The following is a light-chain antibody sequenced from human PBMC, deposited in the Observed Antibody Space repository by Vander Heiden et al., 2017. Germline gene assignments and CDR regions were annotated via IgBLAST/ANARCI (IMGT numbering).Light chain of an antibody. CDR3: QQSYSTPYT. CDR1: QSISSY. CDR2: AAS. Sequence: DIQITQPPSSVSASVGDRVTITCRASQSISSYFNWYQQKPGKAPNLLIYAASNLQRGVPSRFSGSGSGTDFTLTISSLQPEDFATYYCQQSYSTPYTFGQGTKLEIK. V-gene: IGKV1-39*01. J-gene: IGKJ2*01.